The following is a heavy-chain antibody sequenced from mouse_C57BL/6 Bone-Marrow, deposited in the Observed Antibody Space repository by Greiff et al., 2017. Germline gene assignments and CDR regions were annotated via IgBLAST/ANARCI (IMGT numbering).Heavy chain of an antibody. CDR1: GYTFTSYW. D-gene: IGHD3-2*02. CDR3: ARQLRLHYYAMDY. V-gene: IGHV1-64*01. CDR2: IHPNSGST. J-gene: IGHJ4*01. Sequence: QVQLQQSGAELVKPGASVKLSCKASGYTFTSYWMSWVKQRPGQGLEWIGMIHPNSGSTNYNEKFKSKATLTVDKSSSTAYMQLSSLTSEDSAVYYCARQLRLHYYAMDYWGQGTSVTVSS.